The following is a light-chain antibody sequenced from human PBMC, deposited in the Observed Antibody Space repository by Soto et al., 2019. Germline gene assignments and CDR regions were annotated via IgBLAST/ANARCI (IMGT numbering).Light chain of an antibody. CDR1: SSNIGAGYD. CDR2: GNS. V-gene: IGLV1-40*01. J-gene: IGLJ2*01. Sequence: QSVLTQPPSVSGAPGQRVTISCTGSSSNIGAGYDVHWYQQLPGTAPKLLIYGNSNRPSGVPDRFSGSKSGTSASLAITGLQDEDEADYYCQSYDPSHVVFGGGTKLTVL. CDR3: QSYDPSHVV.